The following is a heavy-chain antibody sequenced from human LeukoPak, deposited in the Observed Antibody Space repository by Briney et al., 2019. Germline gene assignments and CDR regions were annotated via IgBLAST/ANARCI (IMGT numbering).Heavy chain of an antibody. CDR3: ARVSDEYYYDSSGQIDY. V-gene: IGHV1-18*01. D-gene: IGHD3-22*01. CDR2: TSAYNGNT. Sequence: ASVKVSCKASGYTFTSNGICWVRQAPGQWLELMGWTSAYNGNTNYAQKLQGRVTMTTDTSTSTAYMELRSLRSDDTAVYYCARVSDEYYYDSSGQIDYWGQGTLVTVSS. CDR1: GYTFTSNG. J-gene: IGHJ4*02.